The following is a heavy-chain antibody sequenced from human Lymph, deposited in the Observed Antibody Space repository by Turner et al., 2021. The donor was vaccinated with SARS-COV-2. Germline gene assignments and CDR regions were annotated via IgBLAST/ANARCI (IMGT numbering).Heavy chain of an antibody. Sequence: QVQLVQSGAEVKKPGASVKVSCKVSGYTLTEVSIHWVRQAPGKGLEWMGGFDPEDGETIYAQKFQGRVTMTEDTSTDTAYMELSSLRSEDTAVYYCATLKSNWKILTGRYYFDFWGQGTLVTVSS. J-gene: IGHJ4*02. CDR2: FDPEDGET. CDR1: GYTLTEVS. CDR3: ATLKSNWKILTGRYYFDF. D-gene: IGHD1-1*01. V-gene: IGHV1-24*01.